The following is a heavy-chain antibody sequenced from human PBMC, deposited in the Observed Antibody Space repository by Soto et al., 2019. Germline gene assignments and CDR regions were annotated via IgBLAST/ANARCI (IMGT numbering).Heavy chain of an antibody. CDR1: GFTVRTKG. CDR3: AGHGGYSY. D-gene: IGHD2-15*01. CDR2: FSSGSSDT. Sequence: EVQLLESGGGLVQAGGSLRLSCAATGFTVRTKGLGGVPRVPGKGLEWVASFSSGSSDTHYADSLKGRFAISRDNSKNTLYLQMNSLRVEDTALYYCAGHGGYSYLGQGTLVTISS. V-gene: IGHV3-23*01. J-gene: IGHJ4*02.